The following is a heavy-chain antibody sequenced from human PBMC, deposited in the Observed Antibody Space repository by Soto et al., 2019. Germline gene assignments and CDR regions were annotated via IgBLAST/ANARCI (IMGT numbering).Heavy chain of an antibody. J-gene: IGHJ4*02. V-gene: IGHV3-72*01. D-gene: IGHD3-22*01. CDR1: GFPLSDHY. Sequence: EVQLVESGGGLVQPGGSLRLSCAGSGFPLSDHYIDWVRQAPGKGLEWVGRSRDKAKGYSTAYAASVKGRFTTPRAEAKNTVYLKMNRLKTEDTAVYYCVRDRYFPDSSGYNRCFDYWGQGTLVTVSS. CDR2: SRDKAKGYST. CDR3: VRDRYFPDSSGYNRCFDY.